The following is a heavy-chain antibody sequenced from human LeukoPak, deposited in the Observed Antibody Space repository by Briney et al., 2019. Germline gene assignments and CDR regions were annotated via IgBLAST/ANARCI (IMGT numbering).Heavy chain of an antibody. CDR2: ISGSGGST. J-gene: IGHJ6*02. CDR3: AKDVGTALTEDYYYGMDV. D-gene: IGHD1-1*01. V-gene: IGHV3-23*01. CDR1: GYIFSDYA. Sequence: GGSLRLSCAASGYIFSDYAMSWVRQAPGKGLEWVSAISGSGGSTYYADSVKGRFTISRDNSKNTLYLQMNSLRAEDTAVYYCAKDVGTALTEDYYYGMDVWGQGTTVTVSS.